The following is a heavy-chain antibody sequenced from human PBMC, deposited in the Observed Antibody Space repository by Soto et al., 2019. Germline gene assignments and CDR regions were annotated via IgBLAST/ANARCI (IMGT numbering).Heavy chain of an antibody. CDR3: ARDQGYYYSSGYFHNWFDP. CDR1: GGSISSYY. J-gene: IGHJ5*02. D-gene: IGHD3-22*01. Sequence: QVQLQESGPGLVKPSETLSLTCTVTGGSISSYYWSWIRQPPGQGLEWIGYIYYSGSTNYNPSLKSRVTLSVDTSKNQVSLKLSSVTSAATAVYYCARDQGYYYSSGYFHNWFDPWGQGTMVTVSS. V-gene: IGHV4-59*01. CDR2: IYYSGST.